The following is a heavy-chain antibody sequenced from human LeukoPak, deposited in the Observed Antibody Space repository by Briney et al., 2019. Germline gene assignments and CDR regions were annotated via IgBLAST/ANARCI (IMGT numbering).Heavy chain of an antibody. CDR2: IKQDETEK. D-gene: IGHD3-22*01. CDR3: ATEDSSDYYSFDY. V-gene: IGHV3-7*03. Sequence: GGSLRLSCTASGFTFCNFWMGWVRQAPGKGLEWVANIKQDETEKFYLGSVKGRFTISRDNSKNTLYLQMNSLKAEDTAAYYCATEDSSDYYSFDYWGQGTLVTVSS. CDR1: GFTFCNFW. J-gene: IGHJ4*02.